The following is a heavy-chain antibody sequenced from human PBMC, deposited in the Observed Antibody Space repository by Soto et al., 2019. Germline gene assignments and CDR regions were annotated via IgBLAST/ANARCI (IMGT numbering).Heavy chain of an antibody. D-gene: IGHD6-19*01. CDR1: GGSISSYY. CDR3: ARDPSGIAVAATDGYYYYYGMDV. CDR2: IYYSGST. V-gene: IGHV4-59*01. Sequence: SETLSLTCTVSGGSISSYYWSWIRQPPGKGLEWIGYIYYSGSTNYNPSLKSRVTISVDTSKNQFSLKLSSVTAADTAVYYCARDPSGIAVAATDGYYYYYGMDVWGQGTTVTVSS. J-gene: IGHJ6*02.